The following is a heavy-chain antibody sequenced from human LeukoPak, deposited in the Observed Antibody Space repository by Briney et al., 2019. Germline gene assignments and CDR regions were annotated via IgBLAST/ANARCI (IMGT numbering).Heavy chain of an antibody. V-gene: IGHV5-51*01. D-gene: IGHD3-10*01. CDR3: ARRDEILRGAITYFDY. Sequence: GESLKISCRGSGYSLTTYWIGWVRQMPCKGLEWMGIIYPADSHTRYSPSFQGQVTISADKSISTAYLQWSSLKASDTAIYYCARRDEILRGAITYFDYWGQGTQVTVSS. CDR1: GYSLTTYW. J-gene: IGHJ4*02. CDR2: IYPADSHT.